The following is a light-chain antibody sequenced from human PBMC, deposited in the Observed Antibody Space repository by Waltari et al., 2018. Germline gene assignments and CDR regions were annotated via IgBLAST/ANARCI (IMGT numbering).Light chain of an antibody. CDR1: QRVNAN. CDR3: QQGYT. CDR2: SAS. Sequence: EVLMTQSPATLSVSPGERATLSCRASQRVNANVAWYQQRPGQAPRLLIYSASTRATGIPVRFSGSGDGTAFTLTITSLQSEDFAAYYCQQGYTFGQGTKLEIK. J-gene: IGKJ2*01. V-gene: IGKV3-15*01.